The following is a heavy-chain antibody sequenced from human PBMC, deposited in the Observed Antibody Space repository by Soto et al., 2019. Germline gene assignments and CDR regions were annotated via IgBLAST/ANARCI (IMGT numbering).Heavy chain of an antibody. Sequence: SETLSLTCTVSGGSISSGGYYWSWIRQHPGKGLEWIGYIYYSGSTYYNPSLKSRVTISVDTSKNQLSLKLSSVTAADTAVSYCARLRLAKHPGRLVKYYYQNRIDVCGQPLTVTV. CDR1: GGSISSGGYY. J-gene: IGHJ6*02. CDR2: IYYSGST. D-gene: IGHD3-10*01. CDR3: ARLRLAKHPGRLVKYYYQNRIDV. V-gene: IGHV4-31*03.